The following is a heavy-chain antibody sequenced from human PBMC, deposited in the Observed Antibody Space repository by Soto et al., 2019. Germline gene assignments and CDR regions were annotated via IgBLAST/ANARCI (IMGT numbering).Heavy chain of an antibody. CDR2: VHYSGNT. J-gene: IGHJ5*02. Sequence: GKGLEWLGSVHYSGNTYYNPSLKSRLTISVDKSKNQFSLNLSYVTAADPDVYYCAGQDRMGAEGRLFDLWGKGTLVTVSS. D-gene: IGHD3-10*01. CDR3: AGQDRMGAEGRLFDL. V-gene: IGHV4-39*07.